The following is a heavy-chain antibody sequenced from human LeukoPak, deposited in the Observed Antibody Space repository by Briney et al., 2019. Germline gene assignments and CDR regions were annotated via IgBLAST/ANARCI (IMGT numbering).Heavy chain of an antibody. Sequence: PGGSLRLSCAASGFTFSSYSMNWVRRAPGKGLEWVSSISSSSSYIYYADSVKGRFTISRDNAKSSLFLQMNSLRAEDTAVYYCARDLVRGVMEYWGQGTLVTVSS. CDR3: ARDLVRGVMEY. D-gene: IGHD3-10*01. J-gene: IGHJ4*02. CDR1: GFTFSSYS. V-gene: IGHV3-21*01. CDR2: ISSSSSYI.